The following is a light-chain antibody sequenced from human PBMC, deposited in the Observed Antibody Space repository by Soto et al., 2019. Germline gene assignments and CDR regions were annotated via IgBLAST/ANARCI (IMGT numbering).Light chain of an antibody. CDR3: QQYNANPYT. Sequence: QMTQSPSTLSASVGDRVTITCRSSQTVTDLVAWYQVKPGAAPKLLIYEASALESGVPSRFSGSGSGTECALTISSLQPDDFATYFCQQYNANPYTFGPGTKIEVK. J-gene: IGKJ2*01. CDR1: QTVTDL. CDR2: EAS. V-gene: IGKV1-5*03.